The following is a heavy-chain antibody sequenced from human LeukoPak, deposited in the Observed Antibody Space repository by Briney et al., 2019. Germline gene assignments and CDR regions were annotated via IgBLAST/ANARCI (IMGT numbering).Heavy chain of an antibody. J-gene: IGHJ3*02. V-gene: IGHV1-2*02. D-gene: IGHD3-22*01. Sequence: ASVKVSCKASGYTVTGYYMHWVRQAPGQGLEWMGWINPNSGGTNYAQKFQGRVTMTRDTSISTAYMELSRLRSDDTAVYYCARVMYYYDSSGYRDAFDIWGQGTMVTVSS. CDR3: ARVMYYYDSSGYRDAFDI. CDR1: GYTVTGYY. CDR2: INPNSGGT.